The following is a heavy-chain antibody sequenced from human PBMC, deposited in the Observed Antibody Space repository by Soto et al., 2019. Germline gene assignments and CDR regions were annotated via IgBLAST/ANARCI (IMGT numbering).Heavy chain of an antibody. CDR1: GGSISTDY. J-gene: IGHJ6*02. Sequence: QVQLQESGPGLLKPSETLSLTCTVSGGSISTDYWSWIRQPPGKRLEYIGFIYNGGSPNYNPSLEGRVTISPDTSKNQVSLTLNSVTAADTAVYYCARGEWFLRGYGMDVWGRGTTVTVS. CDR3: ARGEWFLRGYGMDV. V-gene: IGHV4-59*01. CDR2: IYNGGSP. D-gene: IGHD3-3*01.